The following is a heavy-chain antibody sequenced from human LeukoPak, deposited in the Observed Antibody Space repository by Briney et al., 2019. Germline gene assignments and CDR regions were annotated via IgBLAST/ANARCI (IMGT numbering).Heavy chain of an antibody. D-gene: IGHD1-26*01. V-gene: IGHV3-48*04. CDR1: GFTFSSYW. Sequence: GGSLRLSCAASGFTFSSYWMSWVRQAPGKGLEWVSYISSSGSTIYYAGSVKGRFTISRDNAKNSLYLQMNSLRAEDTALYYCTRDDGSYSRSPGFDYWGQGNLVTVSS. J-gene: IGHJ4*02. CDR2: ISSSGSTI. CDR3: TRDDGSYSRSPGFDY.